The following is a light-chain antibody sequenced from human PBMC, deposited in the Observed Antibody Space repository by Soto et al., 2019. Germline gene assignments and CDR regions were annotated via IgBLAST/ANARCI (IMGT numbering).Light chain of an antibody. CDR3: QQRQYWPPIT. J-gene: IGKJ5*01. V-gene: IGKV3-11*01. Sequence: VLTQSPATLSLSPGERATLSCRAGQSVSSYLAWYQQKHGQAPRLLIYDTSNRATGVPARFSGSGSGTDFTLTISSLEPEDCAIYYCQQRQYWPPITFGQGTRLEIK. CDR1: QSVSSY. CDR2: DTS.